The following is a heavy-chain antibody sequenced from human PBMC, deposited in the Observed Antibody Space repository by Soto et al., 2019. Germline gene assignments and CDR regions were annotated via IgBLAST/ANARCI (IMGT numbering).Heavy chain of an antibody. D-gene: IGHD3-22*01. Sequence: GGSLRLSCAASGFTFSNAWMNWVRQAPGKGLEWVGRIKSKTDGGTTDYAAPVKGRFTISRDDSKNTLYLQMNSLKTEDTAVYYCTTDNYYDSSGHPVDAFDIWGQGTMVTVSS. CDR3: TTDNYYDSSGHPVDAFDI. J-gene: IGHJ3*02. CDR2: IKSKTDGGTT. CDR1: GFTFSNAW. V-gene: IGHV3-15*07.